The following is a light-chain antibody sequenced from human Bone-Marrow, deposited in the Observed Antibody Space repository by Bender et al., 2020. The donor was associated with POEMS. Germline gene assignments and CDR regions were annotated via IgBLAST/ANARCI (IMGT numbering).Light chain of an antibody. J-gene: IGLJ3*02. Sequence: QSVLTQPPAASGTPGQTITISCSGTFSDIGSNFVYWFQHLPGTAPKLLIQRSNEPPSGVPDRFSGSKSGTSASLIISGLRAEDEGDYYCCSYAGRSLVFGGGTRLTVL. CDR1: FSDIGSNF. V-gene: IGLV1-47*01. CDR2: RSN. CDR3: CSYAGRSLV.